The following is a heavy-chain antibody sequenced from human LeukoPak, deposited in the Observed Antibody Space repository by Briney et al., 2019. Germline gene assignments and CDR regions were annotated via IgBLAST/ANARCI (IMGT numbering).Heavy chain of an antibody. Sequence: GGSLRLSCAASGLTFSRYAMTWVRQAPGKGLEWVSGISASGASTYYADSVKGRFTISRDNSKNTLFLQMNSLRAEDTAVYYCAKDLKYDSWSGYYYYYYYMDVWGKGTTVTVSS. J-gene: IGHJ6*03. V-gene: IGHV3-23*01. D-gene: IGHD3-3*01. CDR2: ISASGAST. CDR1: GLTFSRYA. CDR3: AKDLKYDSWSGYYYYYYYMDV.